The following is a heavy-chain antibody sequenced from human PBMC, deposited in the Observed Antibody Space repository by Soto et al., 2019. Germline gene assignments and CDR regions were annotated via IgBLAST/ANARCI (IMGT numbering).Heavy chain of an antibody. CDR1: GFSLSSGVG. J-gene: IGHJ4*02. Sequence: QITLKESGPTLVKPTQTLTLTCTFSGFSLSSGVGVGWIRQSPGKALEWLAVIYWDDDKRYSPSLQSRVTISKDTSKNQVVHTMSNMDPVDTATYYCAHRVEGYVSGWSQVCFDYWGQGALVTVSS. D-gene: IGHD6-19*01. CDR2: IYWDDDK. CDR3: AHRVEGYVSGWSQVCFDY. V-gene: IGHV2-5*02.